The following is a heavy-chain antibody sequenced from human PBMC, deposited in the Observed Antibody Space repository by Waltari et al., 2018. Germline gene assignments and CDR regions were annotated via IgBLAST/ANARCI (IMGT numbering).Heavy chain of an antibody. J-gene: IGHJ4*02. Sequence: QEELQQSGRGLVKPSEPLSVTCVLSGDRVSRTDVAWNWIRQSPLRGFEWLGRAFFGSKWYYDYAVAVKGRIDMNVDTSKNHFSLQLTSATPEDTAVYYCVRGTLKPQHLIVWGQGTPVTVSS. CDR2: AFFGSKWYY. CDR1: GDRVSRTDVA. V-gene: IGHV6-1*01. CDR3: VRGTLKPQHLIV. D-gene: IGHD3-16*02.